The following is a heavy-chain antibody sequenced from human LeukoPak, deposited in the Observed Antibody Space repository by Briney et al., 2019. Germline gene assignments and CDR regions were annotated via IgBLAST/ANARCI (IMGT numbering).Heavy chain of an antibody. D-gene: IGHD3-22*01. Sequence: GPVKVSCKASGYTFTSYGISWVRQAPGQGLEWMGWISAYNGNTNYAQKLQGRVTTTTDTSTSTAYMELRSLRSDDTAVYYCARDQYDSSGYGYWGQGTLVTVSS. CDR2: ISAYNGNT. V-gene: IGHV1-18*01. CDR3: ARDQYDSSGYGY. CDR1: GYTFTSYG. J-gene: IGHJ4*02.